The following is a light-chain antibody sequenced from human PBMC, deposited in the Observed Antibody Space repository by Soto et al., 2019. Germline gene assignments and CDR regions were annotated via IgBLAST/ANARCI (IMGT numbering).Light chain of an antibody. V-gene: IGLV2-8*01. CDR3: SSYAGSSNV. J-gene: IGLJ1*01. CDR2: EVN. CDR1: SSDVGGYNY. Sequence: QSALTQPPSASGSPGQSVAISCTGTSSDVGGYNYVSWYQQHPGNAPKLMIYEVNKRPSGFPDRFSGSKSGNTASLTVSGHQAEDEADYYCSSYAGSSNVFGTGTKLTVL.